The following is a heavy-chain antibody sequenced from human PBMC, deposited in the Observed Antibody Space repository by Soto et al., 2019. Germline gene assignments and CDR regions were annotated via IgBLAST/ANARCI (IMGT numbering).Heavy chain of an antibody. CDR3: AREWGQQLDVASFNYYYGMDV. V-gene: IGHV1-69*13. Sequence: ASVKVSCKASGGTFSSYAISWVRQAPGQGLEWMGGIIPIFGTANYAQKFQGRVTITADESTSTAYMELSSLRSEDTAVYYCAREWGQQLDVASFNYYYGMDVWGQGTTVTVSS. D-gene: IGHD6-13*01. J-gene: IGHJ6*02. CDR1: GGTFSSYA. CDR2: IIPIFGTA.